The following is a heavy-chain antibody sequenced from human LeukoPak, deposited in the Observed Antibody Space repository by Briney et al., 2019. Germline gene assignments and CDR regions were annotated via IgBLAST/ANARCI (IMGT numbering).Heavy chain of an antibody. D-gene: IGHD1-26*01. J-gene: IGHJ6*02. CDR2: INPNSGGT. Sequence: ASVKVSCKASGYTFTGYYMHWVRQAPGQGLEWMGRINPNSGGTNYAQKFQGRVTMTRDTSISTAYMELSRLRSDDTAVYYCARDHSFVKWELLVRYGMDVWGQGTTVTVSS. CDR3: ARDHSFVKWELLVRYGMDV. CDR1: GYTFTGYY. V-gene: IGHV1-2*06.